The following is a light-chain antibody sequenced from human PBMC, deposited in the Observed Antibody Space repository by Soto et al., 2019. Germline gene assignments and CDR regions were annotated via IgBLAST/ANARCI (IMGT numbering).Light chain of an antibody. V-gene: IGKV3-15*01. CDR3: QQYGSSGT. CDR2: GAS. CDR1: QSVSSN. J-gene: IGKJ1*01. Sequence: EIVMTQSPATLSVSPGERAILSCRASQSVSSNLAWYQQKPGQAPRLLIYGASTRATGIPARFSGSGSGTEFTLTISSLQSEDFAVYYCQQYGSSGTFGQGTKVEIK.